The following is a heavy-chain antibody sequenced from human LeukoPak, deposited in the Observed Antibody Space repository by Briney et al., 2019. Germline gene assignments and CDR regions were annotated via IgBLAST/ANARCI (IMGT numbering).Heavy chain of an antibody. Sequence: GGSLRLSCAASGFDFTGNHMNWVRQVPGKGLEWLSYISASSRTIHYADSVKGRFTVSRDNAGNSLYLQMDSLRVEDTAIYYCAKSRGWFEVLDVWGQGTLVTVSS. V-gene: IGHV3-48*04. CDR2: ISASSRTI. CDR3: AKSRGWFEVLDV. CDR1: GFDFTGNH. D-gene: IGHD3-10*01. J-gene: IGHJ3*01.